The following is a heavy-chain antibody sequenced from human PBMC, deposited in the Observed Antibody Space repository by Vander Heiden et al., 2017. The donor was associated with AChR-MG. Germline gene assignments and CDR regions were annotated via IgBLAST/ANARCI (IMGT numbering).Heavy chain of an antibody. CDR2: ISSSSSYI. D-gene: IGHD3-3*01. Sequence: EVQLVESGGGLVKPGGSLRLSCAASGFTFSSYSMNWVRQAPGKGLEWVSSISSSSSYIYYADSVKGRFTISRDNAKNSLYLQMNSLRAEDTAVYYCARDDFWSGYPSDYWGQGTLVTVSS. J-gene: IGHJ4*02. CDR1: GFTFSSYS. V-gene: IGHV3-21*01. CDR3: ARDDFWSGYPSDY.